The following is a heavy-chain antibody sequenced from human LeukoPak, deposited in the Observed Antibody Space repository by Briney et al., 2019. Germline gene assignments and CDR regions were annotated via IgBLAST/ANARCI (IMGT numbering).Heavy chain of an antibody. Sequence: ASVKVSCKASGYIFTSYYIHWVRQAPGQGLEWMGIINPIGGSTGYAQKFQGRVTMTRDTSTSTVYMELNSLRSDDTAVYHCARALPRVTSGYYYYYMDVWGKGTTVTISS. CDR1: GYIFTSYY. CDR3: ARALPRVTSGYYYYYMDV. J-gene: IGHJ6*03. V-gene: IGHV1-46*01. CDR2: INPIGGST. D-gene: IGHD3-3*01.